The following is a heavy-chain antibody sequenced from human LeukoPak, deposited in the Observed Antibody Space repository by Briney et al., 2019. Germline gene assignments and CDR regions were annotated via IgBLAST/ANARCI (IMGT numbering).Heavy chain of an antibody. CDR3: VRDRFYAMDV. Sequence: GGALRLSCAGSGCTFSRSWMHWVGQARGKGVVWVSRINHDGSTTNYVDSVKGRFTISRDNAKNTLYLQMNSLRAEDTAVFYCVRDRFYAMDVWGQGTTVTVSS. CDR1: GCTFSRSW. J-gene: IGHJ6*02. CDR2: INHDGSTT. V-gene: IGHV3-74*01.